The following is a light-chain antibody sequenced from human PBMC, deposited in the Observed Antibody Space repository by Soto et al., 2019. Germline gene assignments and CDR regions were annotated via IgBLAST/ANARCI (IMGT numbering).Light chain of an antibody. CDR3: QQYNIWPLT. V-gene: IGKV3-15*01. CDR2: GAA. J-gene: IGKJ4*01. Sequence: ETQMTQSPVTLSVSPGERVTLSCRASQSVSSDLAWYQKKPGQPPRLLIYGAATRATGIPARFSGSGSGTEFTLTISSLQSEDFALYYCQQYNIWPLTFGGGTRVQIK. CDR1: QSVSSD.